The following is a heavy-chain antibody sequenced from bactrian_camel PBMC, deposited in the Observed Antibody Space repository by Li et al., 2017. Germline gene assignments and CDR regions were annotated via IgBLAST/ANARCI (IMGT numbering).Heavy chain of an antibody. CDR1: GFTFSSYA. CDR2: ISSDGTT. CDR3: AAVGGGSAAHTIVVVRNPGDFAY. J-gene: IGHJ6*01. D-gene: IGHD2*01. Sequence: VQLVESGGGLVQPGGSLRLSCAASGFTFSSYAMSWVRQVPGKERELVSTISSDGTTSYADSVKGRFTISQGNAKNTLYLQMNSLKTEDTALYYCAAVGGGSAAHTIVVVRNPGDFAYWGQGTQVTVS. V-gene: IGHV3S67*01.